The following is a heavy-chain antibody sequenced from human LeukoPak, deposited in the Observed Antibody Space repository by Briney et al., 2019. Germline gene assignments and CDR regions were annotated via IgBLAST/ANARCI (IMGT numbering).Heavy chain of an antibody. CDR3: ARNVGSGFDI. Sequence: ASVKVSCKATGYTFTNYYIHWVRQAPGQGLEWMGMINPSGGTTSYAQKFQGRVTMTRDTSTSTVYMELSSLGSEDTDVYYCARNVGSGFDIWGQGTMVTVPS. CDR2: INPSGGTT. D-gene: IGHD1-26*01. CDR1: GYTFTNYY. V-gene: IGHV1-46*01. J-gene: IGHJ3*02.